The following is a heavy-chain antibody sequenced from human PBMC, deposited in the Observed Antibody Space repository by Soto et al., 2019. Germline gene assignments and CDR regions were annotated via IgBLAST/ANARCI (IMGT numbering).Heavy chain of an antibody. CDR2: IIPIFGTA. V-gene: IGHV1-69*13. D-gene: IGHD3-10*01. CDR1: GGTFSSYA. CDR3: ARVRDGSGSYYYYYGMDV. Sequence: GASVKVSCKASGGTFSSYAISWVRQAPGQGHEWMGGIIPIFGTANYAQKFQGRVTTTADESTSTAYMELSSLRSEDTAVYYCARVRDGSGSYYYYYGMDVWGQGTTVTVSS. J-gene: IGHJ6*02.